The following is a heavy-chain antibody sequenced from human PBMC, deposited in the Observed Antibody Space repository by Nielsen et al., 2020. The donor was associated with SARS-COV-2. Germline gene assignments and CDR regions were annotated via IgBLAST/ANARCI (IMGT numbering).Heavy chain of an antibody. V-gene: IGHV3-23*01. Sequence: GESLKISCAASGFTFSSYALSWVRQAPGKGLGWVSTIRGSGGSTYYADSVEGRFTISRDNSDNTLYLQMNSLRAEDTAVYYCAKDRPTCRDDGYFYMDVWGRGTTVTVSS. D-gene: IGHD3-10*01. CDR3: AKDRPTCRDDGYFYMDV. J-gene: IGHJ6*03. CDR2: IRGSGGST. CDR1: GFTFSSYA.